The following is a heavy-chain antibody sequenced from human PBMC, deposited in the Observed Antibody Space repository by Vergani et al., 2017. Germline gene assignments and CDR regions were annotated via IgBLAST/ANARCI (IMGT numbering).Heavy chain of an antibody. Sequence: EVQLVESGGGLVQPGGSLRLSCAASGFTFSIYWTSWVRQAPGKGLEWVANIKEDGSEKYYVDSVKGRFTISRDNAKNSLFLQMNSLRAEDTAVYYCARVGLRGGWAFDYWGQGTLVTVSA. CDR3: ARVGLRGGWAFDY. J-gene: IGHJ4*02. CDR1: GFTFSIYW. D-gene: IGHD4/OR15-4a*01. V-gene: IGHV3-7*03. CDR2: IKEDGSEK.